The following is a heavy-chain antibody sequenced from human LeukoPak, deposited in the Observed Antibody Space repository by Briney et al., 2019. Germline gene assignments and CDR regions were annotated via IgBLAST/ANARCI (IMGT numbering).Heavy chain of an antibody. V-gene: IGHV4-30-4*01. Sequence: SQTLSLTCTVSGGSISSGDYYWTWIRQPPGKGLEWIGYIYSSGGTYYNPSLKSRATISVDMSKNQFSLKLSSVTAADTAVYYCASLTTVTHDFDYWGQGTLVTVSS. J-gene: IGHJ4*02. CDR1: GGSISSGDYY. CDR3: ASLTTVTHDFDY. CDR2: IYSSGGT. D-gene: IGHD4-17*01.